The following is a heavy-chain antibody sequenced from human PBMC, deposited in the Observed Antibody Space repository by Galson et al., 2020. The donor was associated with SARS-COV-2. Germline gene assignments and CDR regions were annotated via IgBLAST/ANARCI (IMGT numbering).Heavy chain of an antibody. CDR2: ISYDGSNV. J-gene: IGHJ5*01. V-gene: IGHV3-30*18. D-gene: IGHD1-26*01. CDR1: GFTFSSFG. Sequence: GGSLRLSCAASGFTFSSFGMHWVRQLPGKGLEWVSIISYDGSNVDYGDSVKGRFTISRDNSKKTLYLQMDSLRPEDTAVYYCVKNALVASGHSYNWFDSGGQGTRSPSPQ. CDR3: VKNALVASGHSYNWFDS.